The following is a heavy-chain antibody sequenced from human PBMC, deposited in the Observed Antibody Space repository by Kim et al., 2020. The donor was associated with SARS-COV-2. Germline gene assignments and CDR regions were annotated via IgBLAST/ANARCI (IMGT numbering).Heavy chain of an antibody. CDR1: GGTFSSYA. Sequence: SVKVSCKASGGTFSSYAISWVRQAPGQGLEWMGGIIPIFGTANCAQKFQGRVTITADESTSTAYMELSSLRSEDTAVYYCARWGGEGTAMVTYYYYGMDVWGQGTTVTVSS. CDR3: ARWGGEGTAMVTYYYYGMDV. J-gene: IGHJ6*02. V-gene: IGHV1-69*13. D-gene: IGHD5-18*01. CDR2: IIPIFGTA.